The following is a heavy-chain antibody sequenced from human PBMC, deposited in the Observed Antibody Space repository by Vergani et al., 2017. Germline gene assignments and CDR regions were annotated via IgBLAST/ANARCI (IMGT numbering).Heavy chain of an antibody. CDR2: IYSGGST. CDR1: GFTFSYYY. V-gene: IGHV3-66*01. CDR3: ARVWLGRPDDY. Sequence: EVQLVESGGGLVQPGGSLRLSCAASGFTFSYYYMSGVRQAPGKGLEWVSVIYSGGSTYYADSVKGRFTISRDNSKNSLYLQMNSLRAEDTAVYYCARVWLGRPDDYWGQGTLVTVSS. D-gene: IGHD3-10*01. J-gene: IGHJ4*02.